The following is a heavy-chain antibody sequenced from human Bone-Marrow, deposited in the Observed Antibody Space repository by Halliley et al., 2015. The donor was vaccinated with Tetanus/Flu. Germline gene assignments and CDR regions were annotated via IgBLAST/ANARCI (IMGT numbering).Heavy chain of an antibody. V-gene: IGHV4-59*01. J-gene: IGHJ4*03. D-gene: IGHD3-10*01. CDR3: ATLFLVRGFKPVSYFDY. Sequence: MYYSGSTNYNPSLKSLVTISGDTAKNQISLKLSFVTAADTTVYYCATLFLVRGFKPVSYFDYWGQGTQFPVSS. CDR2: MYYSGST.